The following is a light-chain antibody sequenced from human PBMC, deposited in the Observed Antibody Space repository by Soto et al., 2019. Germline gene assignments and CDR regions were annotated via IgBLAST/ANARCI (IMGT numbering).Light chain of an antibody. CDR1: QSVLYSSNNKNY. V-gene: IGKV4-1*01. Sequence: DIVMTQSPDSLAVSLGERATINCKSSQSVLYSSNNKNYLAWYQQKPGQPPNLLIYWASTRESGVPDRFSGSGSATDFTLTISSLQAEDVAVYYCQQYYRPWTFGQGTKVEIK. J-gene: IGKJ1*01. CDR3: QQYYRPWT. CDR2: WAS.